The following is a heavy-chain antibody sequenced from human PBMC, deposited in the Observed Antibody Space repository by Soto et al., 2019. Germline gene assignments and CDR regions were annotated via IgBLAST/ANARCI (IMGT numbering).Heavy chain of an antibody. CDR1: GFTFSNFA. Sequence: QVQLVESGGGVVQPGTSLRLSCAASGFTFSNFAMHWVRQAPGKGLEWVAFTSHAERNKYYADSVKGRFTISRDNSKNTLYLQRNSLRAEDTAVYYCAGDYCGGCYGYFQHWGQGTLVTVS. CDR2: TSHAERNK. V-gene: IGHV3-30*04. CDR3: AGDYCGGCYGYFQH. J-gene: IGHJ1*01. D-gene: IGHD2-21*02.